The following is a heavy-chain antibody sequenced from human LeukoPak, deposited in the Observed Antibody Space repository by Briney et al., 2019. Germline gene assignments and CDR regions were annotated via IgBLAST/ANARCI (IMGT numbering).Heavy chain of an antibody. CDR3: AGVKKVNYDSSGPYGY. CDR2: IIPIFGTA. V-gene: IGHV1-69*05. D-gene: IGHD3-22*01. J-gene: IGHJ4*02. CDR1: GGTFSSYP. Sequence: ASVKVSCKASGGTFSSYPISWLRQAPGQGLEWMGMIIPIFGTANYAQKFQGRVTITTDESTSTAYMELSSLSSEDTAVYYCAGVKKVNYDSSGPYGYWGQGTLVTVSS.